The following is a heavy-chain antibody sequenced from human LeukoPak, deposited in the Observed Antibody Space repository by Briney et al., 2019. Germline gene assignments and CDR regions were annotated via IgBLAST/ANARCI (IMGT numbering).Heavy chain of an antibody. Sequence: PSQTLSLTCTVSGGSISSGDYYWSWIRQPPGKGLEWIGHIYYSGSTYYNSSLKSRVIISVDTSKNQFSLKLSSVTAADTAVYYCARDQSMVRGALGFDPWGQGTLVTVSS. CDR3: ARDQSMVRGALGFDP. J-gene: IGHJ5*02. V-gene: IGHV4-30-4*08. D-gene: IGHD3-10*01. CDR2: IYYSGST. CDR1: GGSISSGDYY.